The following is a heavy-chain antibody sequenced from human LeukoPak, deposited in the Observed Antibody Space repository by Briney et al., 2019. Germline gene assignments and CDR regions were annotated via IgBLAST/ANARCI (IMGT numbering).Heavy chain of an antibody. CDR3: AKDSLDYDFWSGSTNYFDY. Sequence: GGSLRLSCAASGFTFSSLAMSWVRQAPGKGLEWVSAISGSGGITYYADSVKGRFTISRDNSKNTLYLQMNSLRAEDTAVYYCAKDSLDYDFWSGSTNYFDYWGQGTLVTVSS. J-gene: IGHJ4*02. D-gene: IGHD3-3*01. V-gene: IGHV3-23*01. CDR1: GFTFSSLA. CDR2: ISGSGGIT.